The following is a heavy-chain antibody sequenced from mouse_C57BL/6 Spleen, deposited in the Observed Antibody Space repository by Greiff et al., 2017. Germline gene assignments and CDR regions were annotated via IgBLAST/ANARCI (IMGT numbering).Heavy chain of an antibody. CDR1: GYTFTSYG. J-gene: IGHJ4*01. CDR2: IYPRSGNT. Sequence: VPLQQSGAELARPGASVKLSCKASGYTFTSYGISWVKQRTGPGLAWIGEIYPRSGNTYYNEKFKGKDTLTADKSSSTAYMELRSLTSEDSAVYFCARDYDGYSLYAMDYWGQGTSVTVSS. CDR3: ARDYDGYSLYAMDY. D-gene: IGHD2-3*01. V-gene: IGHV1-81*01.